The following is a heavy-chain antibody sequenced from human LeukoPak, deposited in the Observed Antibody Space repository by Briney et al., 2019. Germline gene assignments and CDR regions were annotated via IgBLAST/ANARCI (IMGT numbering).Heavy chain of an antibody. CDR1: GGSISSGGYY. CDR2: IYYSGST. D-gene: IGHD3-16*02. CDR3: ARAVYDYIWGSYRFDY. Sequence: TLSPTCTVSGGSISSGGYYWSWIRQHPGKGLEWIGFIYYSGSTYYNPSLKSRVTFSVDTSKNQFSLKLSSVNAADTAVYYCARAVYDYIWGSYRFDYWGQGTLVTVSS. J-gene: IGHJ4*02. V-gene: IGHV4-31*03.